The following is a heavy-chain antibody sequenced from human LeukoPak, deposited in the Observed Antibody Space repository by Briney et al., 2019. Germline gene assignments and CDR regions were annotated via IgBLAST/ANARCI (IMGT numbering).Heavy chain of an antibody. V-gene: IGHV3-7*01. CDR2: IKQDGSEK. Sequence: GGTLRLSCAASGFTFSSYWMSWGRQAPGEGLEWGAKIKQDGSEKNYVDSVKGRFTISRNNAKNSLYLQMNSLRAEDTAVYYCARAGAAGTGVYYYYGMDVSGQGTTVTVSS. CDR3: ARAGAAGTGVYYYYGMDV. CDR1: GFTFSSYW. J-gene: IGHJ6*02. D-gene: IGHD6-13*01.